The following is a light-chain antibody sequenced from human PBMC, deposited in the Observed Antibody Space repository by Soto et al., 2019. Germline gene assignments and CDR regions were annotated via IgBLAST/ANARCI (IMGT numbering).Light chain of an antibody. CDR1: NSDIGDYNY. Sequence: QSALTQPASVSGSPGQSITISCTGANSDIGDYNYVSWYQQYPGKAPKLMIFEVSNRPSGVSNRFSGSKSGSTASLTISGLRADDEADYHGSSYTSSSTRVVFGTGTKLTVL. J-gene: IGLJ1*01. CDR3: SSYTSSSTRVV. V-gene: IGLV2-14*01. CDR2: EVS.